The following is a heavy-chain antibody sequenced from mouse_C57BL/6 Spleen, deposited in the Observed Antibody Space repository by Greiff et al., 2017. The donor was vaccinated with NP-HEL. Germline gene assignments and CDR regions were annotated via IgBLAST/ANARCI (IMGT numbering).Heavy chain of an antibody. V-gene: IGHV2-2*01. CDR2: IWSGGST. CDR3: ARRIYYGYDGGDAMDY. D-gene: IGHD2-2*01. CDR1: GFSLTSYG. J-gene: IGHJ4*01. Sequence: VQLQQSGPGLVQPSQSLSITCTVSGFSLTSYGVHWVCQSPGKGLEWLGVIWSGGSTDYNAAFISRLSISKDNSKSQVFFKMNSLQADDTAIYYCARRIYYGYDGGDAMDYWGQGTSVTVSS.